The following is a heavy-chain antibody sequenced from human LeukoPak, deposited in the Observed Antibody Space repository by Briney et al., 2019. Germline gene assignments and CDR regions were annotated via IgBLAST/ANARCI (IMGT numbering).Heavy chain of an antibody. V-gene: IGHV3-21*01. CDR3: ARDLPTGTYRAYFDY. CDR1: AFTFTSG. Sequence: GGSLRLSCAASAFTFTSGMTWVRQAPGKGLEWVSSISSDSAYIYYADSVKGRFTITRDNAENSLYLQMNSLRAEDTAVYYCARDLPTGTYRAYFDYWGQGTLVTVSS. CDR2: ISSDSAYI. D-gene: IGHD1-26*01. J-gene: IGHJ4*02.